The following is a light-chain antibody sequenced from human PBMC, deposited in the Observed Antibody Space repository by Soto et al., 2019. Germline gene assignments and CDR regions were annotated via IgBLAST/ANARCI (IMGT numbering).Light chain of an antibody. J-gene: IGKJ1*01. V-gene: IGKV1-5*01. CDR3: QQYNGFGSWT. Sequence: DIQMTQSPSTLSASVGDRVSITCRASQSISSPMAWYQQEPGKAPRLLIYVQRGVPSRFSGSASGTEFTPTISSLQPDDFATYYCQQYNGFGSWTFGQGTKVEIK. CDR1: QSISSP.